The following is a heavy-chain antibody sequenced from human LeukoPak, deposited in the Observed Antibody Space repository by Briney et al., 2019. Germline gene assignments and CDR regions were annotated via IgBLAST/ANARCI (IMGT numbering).Heavy chain of an antibody. CDR2: IYYSGST. CDR3: AREDPRTVN. J-gene: IGHJ4*02. D-gene: IGHD4-11*01. V-gene: IGHV4-61*01. CDR1: GGSVSSGSYY. Sequence: SETLSLTCTVSGGSVSSGSYYWSWIRQPPGKGLEWIGYIYYSGSTNYNPSLKSRVTISVDTSKNQFSLKLSSVNAADTAVYYCAREDPRTVNWGQGTLVTVSS.